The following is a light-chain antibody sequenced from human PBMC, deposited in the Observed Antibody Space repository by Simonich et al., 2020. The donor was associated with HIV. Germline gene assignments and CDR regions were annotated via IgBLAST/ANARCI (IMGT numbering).Light chain of an antibody. J-gene: IGLJ3*02. CDR2: DVR. V-gene: IGLV2-14*01. CDR1: SRDVGGYNY. CDR3: SSYTSSSTWV. Sequence: QSALTQPASVSGSPGQSITISCTGTSRDVGGYNYVSWYQQHPGKAPKTMIYDVRKRPSGVSNRFSGSKSGNTASLTISGLQAEDEADYYCSSYTSSSTWVFGGGTKLTVL.